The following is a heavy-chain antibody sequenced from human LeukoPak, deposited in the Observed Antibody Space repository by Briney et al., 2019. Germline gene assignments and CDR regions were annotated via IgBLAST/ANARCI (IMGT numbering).Heavy chain of an antibody. CDR3: ARGGKRITIFGVVIPRSPHDAFDI. J-gene: IGHJ3*02. CDR2: ISSSGSTI. Sequence: GGSLRLSCAASGFIFSNNWMSWVRQAPGKGLEWVSYISSSGSTIYYADSVKGRFTISRDNAKNSLYLQMNSLRAEDTAVYYCARGGKRITIFGVVIPRSPHDAFDIWGQGTMVTVSS. CDR1: GFIFSNNW. V-gene: IGHV3-11*01. D-gene: IGHD3-3*01.